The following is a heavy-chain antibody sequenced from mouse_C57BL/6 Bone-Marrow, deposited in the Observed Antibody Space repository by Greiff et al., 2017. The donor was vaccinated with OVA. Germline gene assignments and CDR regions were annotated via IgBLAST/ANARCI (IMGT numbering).Heavy chain of an antibody. D-gene: IGHD6-1*01. CDR1: GFNIKDDY. CDR3: TTCAPFAY. V-gene: IGHV14-4*01. CDR2: IDPENGDT. J-gene: IGHJ3*01. Sequence: VQLQQSGAELVRPGASVKLSCTASGFNIKDDYMHWVKQRPEQGLEWIGWIDPENGDTEYASKFQGKATIPADTSSNTAYLQLSSLTAEDTAVYYCTTCAPFAYWGQGTLVTVSA.